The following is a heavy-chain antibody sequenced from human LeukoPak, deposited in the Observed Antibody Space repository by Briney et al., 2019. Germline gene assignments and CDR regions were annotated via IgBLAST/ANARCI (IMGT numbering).Heavy chain of an antibody. CDR3: VKDLGSAITSALALDV. Sequence: GGSLRLSCAASGFTFNTYWMHWLRQAPGKGLMWVSLISGDGRTTNYADSVQGRFTISRDNAKNTLYLQMNSLRPDDSAVYYCVKDLGSAITSALALDVWGQGATVTVSS. CDR2: ISGDGRTT. V-gene: IGHV3-74*01. D-gene: IGHD2-15*01. CDR1: GFTFNTYW. J-gene: IGHJ6*02.